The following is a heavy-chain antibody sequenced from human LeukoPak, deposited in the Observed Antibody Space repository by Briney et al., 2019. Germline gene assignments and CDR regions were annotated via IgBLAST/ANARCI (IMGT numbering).Heavy chain of an antibody. CDR3: ARGSYTASHRRVYYFDY. J-gene: IGHJ4*02. V-gene: IGHV1-2*02. Sequence: ASVKVSCKASGYTFTGYYMHWVRQAPGQGLEWMGWINPNSGGTNYAQKFQGRVTMTRDTSVSTAYMELSRLRSDDTAVYYCARGSYTASHRRVYYFDYWGQGTLVTVSS. CDR1: GYTFTGYY. D-gene: IGHD5-18*01. CDR2: INPNSGGT.